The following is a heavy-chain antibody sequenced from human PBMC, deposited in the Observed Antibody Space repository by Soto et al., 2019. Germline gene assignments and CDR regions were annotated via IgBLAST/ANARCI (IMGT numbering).Heavy chain of an antibody. Sequence: GGSLRLSCAVSGFTFSSYAMRWVRQAPGKGLEWVAVISYDGSNKYYADSVKGRFTISRDNSKNTLYLQMNSLRAEDTAVYYCARALEYSYGYWYYDSSGIDYWGQGTLVTVSS. CDR3: ARALEYSYGYWYYDSSGIDY. D-gene: IGHD3-22*01. J-gene: IGHJ4*02. CDR2: ISYDGSNK. V-gene: IGHV3-30-3*01. CDR1: GFTFSSYA.